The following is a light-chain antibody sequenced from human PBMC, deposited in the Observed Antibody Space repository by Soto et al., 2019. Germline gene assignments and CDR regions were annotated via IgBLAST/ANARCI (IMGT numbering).Light chain of an antibody. Sequence: SYELTQPPSVSVAPGKTARITCGGNNIGSKSVHWYQQKPGQAPVLVIYYDSDRPSGIPERFSGSNSGNTATLTSRRVEAGDEDDYYCQVWDSSSDQPFGGGTKLTVL. CDR1: NIGSKS. CDR2: YDS. J-gene: IGLJ2*01. CDR3: QVWDSSSDQP. V-gene: IGLV3-21*04.